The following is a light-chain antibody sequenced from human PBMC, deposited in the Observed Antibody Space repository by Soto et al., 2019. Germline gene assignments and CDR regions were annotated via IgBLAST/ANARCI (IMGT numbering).Light chain of an antibody. Sequence: QSVLTQPASVSGSPGQSVTISCTGTSSDVGGYNYVSWYQQHPGKAPKLLIYDVSHRPAVVSSRFSGSKSGNTPSLAISGLQAEDAADYYCRSYTSTNTLVIFGGGTKLTVL. CDR3: RSYTSTNTLVI. CDR2: DVS. CDR1: SSDVGGYNY. V-gene: IGLV2-14*03. J-gene: IGLJ2*01.